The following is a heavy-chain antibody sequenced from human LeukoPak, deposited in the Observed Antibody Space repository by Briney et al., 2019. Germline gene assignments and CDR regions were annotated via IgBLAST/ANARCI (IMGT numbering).Heavy chain of an antibody. CDR1: GYTFTSYG. J-gene: IGHJ3*02. D-gene: IGHD3-10*01. CDR3: ASFAVYGSVRGAFDI. CDR2: ISAYNGNT. V-gene: IGHV1-18*01. Sequence: ASVKVSGKASGYTFTSYGISWVRQAPGQGLEWMGWISAYNGNTNYAQKLQGRVTMTTDTSTSTAYMELRSLRSDDTAVYYCASFAVYGSVRGAFDIWGQGTMVTVSS.